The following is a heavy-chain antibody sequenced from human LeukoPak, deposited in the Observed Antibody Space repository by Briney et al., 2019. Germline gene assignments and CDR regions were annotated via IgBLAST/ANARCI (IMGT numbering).Heavy chain of an antibody. Sequence: GRSLRLSCAASGFTFDDYAMHWVRQAPGKGLEWVSGISWNSGSIGYADSVKGRFTISRDNAKNSLYLQMNSLRAEDTALYYCAKGHGGYDSWGQGTLVSVSS. V-gene: IGHV3-9*01. D-gene: IGHD5-12*01. J-gene: IGHJ5*01. CDR1: GFTFDDYA. CDR3: AKGHGGYDS. CDR2: ISWNSGSI.